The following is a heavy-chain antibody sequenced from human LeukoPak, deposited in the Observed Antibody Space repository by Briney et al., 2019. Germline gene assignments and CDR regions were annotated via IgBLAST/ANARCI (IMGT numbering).Heavy chain of an antibody. Sequence: GESLKISCKASGYSFTSYWIGWVRQMPGKGLEWMGIIYLGDSDTRYSPSFQGRVTISADKSISTAYLQWSSLKASDTAMYYCARVPAAFNWFDPWGQGTLVTVSS. CDR2: IYLGDSDT. CDR3: ARVPAAFNWFDP. V-gene: IGHV5-51*01. D-gene: IGHD2-2*01. J-gene: IGHJ5*02. CDR1: GYSFTSYW.